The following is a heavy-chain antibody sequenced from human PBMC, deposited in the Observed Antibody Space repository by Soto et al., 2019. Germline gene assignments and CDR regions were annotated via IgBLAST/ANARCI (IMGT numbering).Heavy chain of an antibody. Sequence: QVQLQESGPGLVKPSQTLSLTCTVSGGSISSGDYYWSWIRQPPGQGLEWNGYLYYSGSTYYNPSLKSRVTISVDTSKNQFSLKLSSVTAADTAVYYCAREGYCSGGSCSPRYYGMDVWGQGTTVTVSS. V-gene: IGHV4-30-4*01. CDR3: AREGYCSGGSCSPRYYGMDV. CDR2: LYYSGST. CDR1: GGSISSGDYY. J-gene: IGHJ6*02. D-gene: IGHD2-15*01.